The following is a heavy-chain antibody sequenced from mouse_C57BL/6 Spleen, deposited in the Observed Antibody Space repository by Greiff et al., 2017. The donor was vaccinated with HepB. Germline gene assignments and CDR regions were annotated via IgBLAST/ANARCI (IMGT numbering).Heavy chain of an antibody. D-gene: IGHD2-5*01. CDR3: ARKDYSNLYWYFDV. CDR1: GYAFSSYW. V-gene: IGHV1-80*01. J-gene: IGHJ1*03. Sequence: QVQLQQSGAELVKPGASVKISCKASGYAFSSYWMNWVKRRPGKGLEWIGQIYPGDGDTNYNGKFKGKATLTADKSSSTAYMQLSSLTSEDSAVYFCARKDYSNLYWYFDVWGTGTTVTVAS. CDR2: IYPGDGDT.